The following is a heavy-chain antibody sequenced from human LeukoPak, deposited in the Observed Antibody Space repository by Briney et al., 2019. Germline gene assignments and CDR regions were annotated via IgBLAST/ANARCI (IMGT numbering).Heavy chain of an antibody. CDR2: IKYSERT. CDR1: GGSISSSSNY. D-gene: IGHD3-3*01. Sequence: SETLSLTCTVSGGSISSSSNYWGWLRQPPGKGLEWIGTIKYSERTYYNPSLKSRVTMSVDTSRTQFSLKLSSVTAADTAVYYCARGWVWSTDVSRGQGTLVTVSS. CDR3: ARGWVWSTDVS. J-gene: IGHJ4*02. V-gene: IGHV4-39*07.